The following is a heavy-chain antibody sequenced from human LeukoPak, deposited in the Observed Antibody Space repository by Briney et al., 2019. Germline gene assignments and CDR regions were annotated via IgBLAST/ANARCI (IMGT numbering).Heavy chain of an antibody. Sequence: VEPGGSLRLSCEGSGFPFGSYVMSWVRQAPGKGLEWIAYINHNAEMIFYPDFVKGRFTISRDNPKKSLYLQMNALRYEDTAIYYCARDHDWAFDLWGQGTLVTVSP. CDR2: INHNAEMI. V-gene: IGHV3-48*02. CDR1: GFPFGSYV. D-gene: IGHD3-9*01. J-gene: IGHJ4*02. CDR3: ARDHDWAFDL.